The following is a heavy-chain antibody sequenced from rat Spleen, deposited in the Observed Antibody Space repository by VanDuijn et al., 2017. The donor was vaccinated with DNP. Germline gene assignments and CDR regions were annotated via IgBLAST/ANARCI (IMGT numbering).Heavy chain of an antibody. CDR1: GFTFSDYN. D-gene: IGHD1-12*02. CDR2: ISPSGGST. J-gene: IGHJ4*01. CDR3: ATQGLPMDHYAMDA. V-gene: IGHV5S23*01. Sequence: EVQLVESGGDSVQPGRSLRLSCAASGFTFSDYNMAWVRQAPKKGLEWVSSISPSGGSTYYRDSVKGRFTISRDNAKSTLYLQMDSLRSEDTATYYCATQGLPMDHYAMDAWGQGTSVTVSS.